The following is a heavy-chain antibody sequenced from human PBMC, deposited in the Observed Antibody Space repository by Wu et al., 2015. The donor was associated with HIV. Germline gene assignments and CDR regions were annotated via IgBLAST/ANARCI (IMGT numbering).Heavy chain of an antibody. CDR2: INAYNGNT. CDR1: GYTFTDHY. CDR3: ARRNSSLVGTVYQYYGMDV. D-gene: IGHD6-13*01. Sequence: QLVQSGAEVTKPGASVSVSCQTSGYTFTDHYIHWVRQAPGQGLEWMGWINAYNGNTNYAQKLQGRVTMTTDTSTSTAYMELRSLTSDDTAVYYCARRNSSLVGTVYQYYGMDVWGQGTTVTVPS. V-gene: IGHV1-18*04. J-gene: IGHJ6*02.